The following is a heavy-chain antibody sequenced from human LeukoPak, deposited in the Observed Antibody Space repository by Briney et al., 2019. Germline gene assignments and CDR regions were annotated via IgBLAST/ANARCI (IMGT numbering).Heavy chain of an antibody. J-gene: IGHJ3*02. D-gene: IGHD2-2*01. Sequence: PGGSLRLSCAASGFTFSSYSMNWVRQAPGKGLEWVSSISSSSSYIYYADSVKGRFTISRDNAKNSLYLQMSSLRAEDTAVYYCARDGPFSSTSWNAFDIWGQGTMVTVSS. V-gene: IGHV3-21*01. CDR1: GFTFSSYS. CDR2: ISSSSSYI. CDR3: ARDGPFSSTSWNAFDI.